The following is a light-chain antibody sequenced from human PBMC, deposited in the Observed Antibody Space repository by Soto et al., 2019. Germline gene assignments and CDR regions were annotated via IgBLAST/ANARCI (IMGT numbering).Light chain of an antibody. CDR1: GSDVGGYRY. V-gene: IGLV2-14*01. CDR2: DVS. Sequence: QSVLTQPDSVSGSPGQSIAISCTGTGSDVGGYRYVSWYQQHPGKAPKLIIYDVSNRPSGVSDRFSGSKSGNTASLTISGLQSEDGADYHCDSYTSSSSYVSGTGTRSPS. CDR3: DSYTSSSSYV. J-gene: IGLJ1*01.